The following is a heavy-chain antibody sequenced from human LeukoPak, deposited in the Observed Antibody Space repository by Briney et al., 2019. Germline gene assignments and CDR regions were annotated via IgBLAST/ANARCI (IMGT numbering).Heavy chain of an antibody. CDR3: ARAGSIAAAGDAFDI. D-gene: IGHD6-13*01. J-gene: IGHJ3*02. Sequence: GASVKVSCKVSGYTLTELSMHWVRQAPGKGLEWMGGFDPEDGETIYAQKFQGRVTITRNTSISTAYMELSSLRSEDTAVYYCARAGSIAAAGDAFDIWGQGTMVTVSS. CDR1: GYTLTELS. V-gene: IGHV1-24*01. CDR2: FDPEDGET.